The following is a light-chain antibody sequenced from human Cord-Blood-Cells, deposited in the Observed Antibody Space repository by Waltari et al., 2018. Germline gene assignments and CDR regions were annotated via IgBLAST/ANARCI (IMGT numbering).Light chain of an antibody. J-gene: IGKJ2*01. CDR2: AAS. CDR1: QSISSY. Sequence: DIQMTQSPSSLSASVGDRVTITCRASQSISSYLNWYQQKPRKAPKLLIYAASSLQSGAPSRFSGSGSRTDFTLTISTLQPQDFATYYSQQSYSTPYTFGQGTKLEIK. CDR3: QQSYSTPYT. V-gene: IGKV1-39*01.